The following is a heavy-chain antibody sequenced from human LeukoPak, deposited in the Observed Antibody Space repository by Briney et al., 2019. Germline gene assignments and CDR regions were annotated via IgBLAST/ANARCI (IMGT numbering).Heavy chain of an antibody. CDR3: AKTKLGYCSGGSCYSRHYRLDY. CDR2: ISGSGGST. V-gene: IGHV3-23*01. D-gene: IGHD2-15*01. CDR1: GFTFSSYW. J-gene: IGHJ4*02. Sequence: GGSLRLSCAASGFTFSSYWMSWVRQAPAKGLEWVSAISGSGGSTYYTDSVKGRFTISRDNSRNTLCLQMNSLRADDTAVYYCAKTKLGYCSGGSCYSRHYRLDYWGQGTLVTVSS.